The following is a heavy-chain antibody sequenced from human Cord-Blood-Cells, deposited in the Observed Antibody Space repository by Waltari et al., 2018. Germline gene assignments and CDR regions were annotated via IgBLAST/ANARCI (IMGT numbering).Heavy chain of an antibody. J-gene: IGHJ6*02. CDR3: ARDLLRRDFWSGYPNYGMDV. CDR1: GGTFSSYA. D-gene: IGHD3-3*01. V-gene: IGHV1-69*19. CDR2: IIPIFGTA. Sequence: QVQLVQSGAAVKKPGSSVKVSCKASGGTFSSYAISWVRQAPGQGLEWMGGIIPIFGTANDAQKFQGRVTITADESTSTAYMELSSLRSEDTAVYYCARDLLRRDFWSGYPNYGMDVWGQGTTVTVSS.